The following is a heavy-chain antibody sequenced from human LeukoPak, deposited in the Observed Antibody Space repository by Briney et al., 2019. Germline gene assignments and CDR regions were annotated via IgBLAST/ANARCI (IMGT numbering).Heavy chain of an antibody. CDR2: INSDGRST. CDR1: GFTLSSYW. Sequence: PGGSLRLSCAASGFTLSSYWMHWVRQPPGKGLVWVSRINSDGRSTSYAASVKGRFTISRHNDKHMLYLQMNSLRAEYTAVYYCATSEARSNGWYVYWGQGTLVTVSS. D-gene: IGHD6-19*01. V-gene: IGHV3-74*01. CDR3: ATSEARSNGWYVY. J-gene: IGHJ4*02.